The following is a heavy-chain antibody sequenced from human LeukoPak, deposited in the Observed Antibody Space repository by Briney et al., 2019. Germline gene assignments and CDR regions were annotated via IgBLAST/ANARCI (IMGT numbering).Heavy chain of an antibody. V-gene: IGHV3-7*01. D-gene: IGHD2-15*01. CDR1: GFTFSSYW. Sequence: GGSLRLSCAASGFTFSSYWMSWVRQAPGKGLEWVANIKQDGREKYYVDSVKGRFTISRDNAKNSLYLQMNSLRAEDTAVYYCASPPAGYRLTPWGQGTLVTVSS. CDR3: ASPPAGYRLTP. J-gene: IGHJ4*02. CDR2: IKQDGREK.